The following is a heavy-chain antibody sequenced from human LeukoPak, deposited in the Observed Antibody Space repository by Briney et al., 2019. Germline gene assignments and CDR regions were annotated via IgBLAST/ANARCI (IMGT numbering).Heavy chain of an antibody. CDR3: AACGDGYNYFDY. CDR2: ITYSSGNT. D-gene: IGHD5-24*01. Sequence: PGGSLRLSCAASGFTFSAYGMSWFRQAPGKGLEWVSAITYSSGNTYYADSVKGRFTISRDNSKNSLYLQMHSLRAEDTAVYYCAACGDGYNYFDYWGQGILVTVSS. V-gene: IGHV3-23*01. J-gene: IGHJ4*02. CDR1: GFTFSAYG.